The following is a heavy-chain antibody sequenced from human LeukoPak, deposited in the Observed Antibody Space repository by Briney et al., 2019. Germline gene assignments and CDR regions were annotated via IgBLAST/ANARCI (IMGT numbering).Heavy chain of an antibody. CDR1: GGTFSSYA. V-gene: IGHV1-69-2*01. D-gene: IGHD2-8*02. J-gene: IGHJ3*01. CDR2: IDPEDDET. CDR3: ATVELVPAARRAYDL. Sequence: GASVKVSCKASGGTFSSYAISWVRQAPGQGLEWMGRIDPEDDETRYAEKFQGRITITADTSIDTAYMELSSLRSEDTAVYYCATVELVPAARRAYDLWGQGTLVTVSS.